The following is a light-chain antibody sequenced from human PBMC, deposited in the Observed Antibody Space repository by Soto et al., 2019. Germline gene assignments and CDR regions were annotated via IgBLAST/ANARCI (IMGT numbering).Light chain of an antibody. V-gene: IGKV1-39*01. Sequence: DIHMTQSPSTLSASVGYRVTVTCRASQSISSYLNWYQHKPGKAPNLLIYAATTLQSGVPSRFSGSGSGTDFTLTISSLQPEDFATYYCQQSYSNPRTFGQGTKVEIX. J-gene: IGKJ1*01. CDR2: AAT. CDR1: QSISSY. CDR3: QQSYSNPRT.